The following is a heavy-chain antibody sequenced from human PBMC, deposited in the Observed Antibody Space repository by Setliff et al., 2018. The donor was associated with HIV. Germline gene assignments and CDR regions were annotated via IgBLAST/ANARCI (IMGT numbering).Heavy chain of an antibody. D-gene: IGHD3-10*01. CDR1: GHTFTNVD. CDR2: MNPNSGVS. V-gene: IGHV1-8*01. J-gene: IGHJ6*04. CDR3: ASGKGVGGVIITGGLDV. Sequence: ASVKVSCKASGHTFTNVDIQWLRRATGQGLEWMGWMNPNSGVSGYAQRFQGRVTMTRDTSISTAYMELSSLTSEDTGVYYCASGKGVGGVIITGGLDVWGKGTTVTVSS.